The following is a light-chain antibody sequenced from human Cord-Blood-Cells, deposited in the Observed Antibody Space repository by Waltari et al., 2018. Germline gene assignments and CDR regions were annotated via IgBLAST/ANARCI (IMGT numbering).Light chain of an antibody. Sequence: QSALTQPASVSGSPGQSITISCPGTSSDVGSYNLVSWYQQHPGKAPKLMIYEGSKRPSGVSNCFSGPKSGNTASLTISGRQAEDEADYYCCSYAGSSTVVFGGGTKLTVL. CDR1: SSDVGSYNL. J-gene: IGLJ2*01. CDR3: CSYAGSSTVV. V-gene: IGLV2-23*01. CDR2: EGS.